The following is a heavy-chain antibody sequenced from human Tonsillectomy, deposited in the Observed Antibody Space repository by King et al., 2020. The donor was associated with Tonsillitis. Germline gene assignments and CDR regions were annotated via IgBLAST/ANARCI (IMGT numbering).Heavy chain of an antibody. CDR3: AGASGYTYGALDH. CDR1: GFIFSSHG. Sequence: VQLVESGGGVVQPGRSLRLSCAASGFIFSSHGMHWVRQAPGKGLEWGAVTSFDGSNKYYADSVKGRFTISRDNSKNPRSLQINSPRADDTAVYYCAGASGYTYGALDHWGQGTLVTASS. D-gene: IGHD5-18*01. V-gene: IGHV3-30*03. J-gene: IGHJ4*02. CDR2: TSFDGSNK.